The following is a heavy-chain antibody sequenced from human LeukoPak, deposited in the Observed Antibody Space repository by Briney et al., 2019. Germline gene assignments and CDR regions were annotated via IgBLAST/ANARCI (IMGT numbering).Heavy chain of an antibody. CDR2: INPSGGST. CDR3: ARGARRGYGDYLGDAFDI. Sequence: ASVTVSCKASGYTFTSYYMHWVRQAPGQGLEWMGIINPSGGSTSYAQKFQGRVTMTRDTSTSTVYMELSSLRSEDTAVYYCARGARRGYGDYLGDAFDIWGQGTMVTVSS. V-gene: IGHV1-46*01. CDR1: GYTFTSYY. D-gene: IGHD4-17*01. J-gene: IGHJ3*02.